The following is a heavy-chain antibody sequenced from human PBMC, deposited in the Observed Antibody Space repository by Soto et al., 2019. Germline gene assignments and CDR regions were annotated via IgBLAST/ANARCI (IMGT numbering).Heavy chain of an antibody. Sequence: QVTLKESGPVLVRPTETLTLTCTVSGFSLSSARVGVSWIRQPPGKALEWLAHIFSHDEKSYNTSLKSRLTISQDTSKSQVVLTMTNMDPVDTATYYCARTTYDFCPDYWGQGTLVAVSS. CDR3: ARTTYDFCPDY. CDR2: IFSHDEK. V-gene: IGHV2-26*01. J-gene: IGHJ4*02. CDR1: GFSLSSARVG. D-gene: IGHD3-3*01.